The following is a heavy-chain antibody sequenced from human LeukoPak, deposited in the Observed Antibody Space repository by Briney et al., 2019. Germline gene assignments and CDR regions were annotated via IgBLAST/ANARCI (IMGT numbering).Heavy chain of an antibody. CDR3: AKDLSYCSGGSCYGGPDAFDI. J-gene: IGHJ3*02. CDR1: GFTFSSYA. CDR2: ISGNGGST. D-gene: IGHD2-15*01. Sequence: PGGSLRLSCAASGFTFSSYAMSWVRQAPGKGLEWVSAISGNGGSTYYADSVKGRFTISRDNSKNTLYLQMNSLRAEDTAVYYCAKDLSYCSGGSCYGGPDAFDIWGQGTMVTVSS. V-gene: IGHV3-23*01.